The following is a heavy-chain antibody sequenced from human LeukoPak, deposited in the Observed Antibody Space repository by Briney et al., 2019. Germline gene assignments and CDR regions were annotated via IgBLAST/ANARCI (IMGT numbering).Heavy chain of an antibody. CDR3: ARSRVGATLWFDP. V-gene: IGHV1-46*01. D-gene: IGHD1-26*01. CDR2: INPSGGST. J-gene: IGHJ5*02. CDR1: GYTFTSYY. Sequence: ASVKVSCKASGYTFTSYYMHWVRQAPGQGLEWMGIINPSGGSTSYAQMFQGRVTMTRDTSTSTVYMELSSLRSEDTAVYYCARSRVGATLWFDPWGQGTLVTVSS.